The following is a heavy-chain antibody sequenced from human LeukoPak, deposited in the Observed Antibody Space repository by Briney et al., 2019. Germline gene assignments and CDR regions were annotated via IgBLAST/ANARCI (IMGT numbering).Heavy chain of an antibody. D-gene: IGHD3-10*01. Sequence: SETLSLTCTVSGGSISSYYWSWIRQPPGKGLEWIGYIYYSGSTNYNPSLKSRVTISVDTSKNQFSLKLSSVTAADTAVYYCARASPQDRYGLGSYYNSYFDYWGQGTLVTVSS. CDR2: IYYSGST. CDR1: GGSISSYY. J-gene: IGHJ4*02. CDR3: ARASPQDRYGLGSYYNSYFDY. V-gene: IGHV4-59*01.